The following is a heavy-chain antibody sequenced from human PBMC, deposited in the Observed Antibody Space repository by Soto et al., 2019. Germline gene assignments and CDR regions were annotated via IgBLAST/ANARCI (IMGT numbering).Heavy chain of an antibody. V-gene: IGHV2-26*01. J-gene: IGHJ4*02. CDR1: GFSLSNARMG. D-gene: IGHD3-10*01. CDR3: AKSSLWSRAPLDY. Sequence: SGPTLVNPTETLTLTCTVSGFSLSNARMGVSWIRQPPGKALEWLAHIFSNDEKSFSTSLKSRLTISKDTSKSQVVLTMTNMDPVDTATYYCAKSSLWSRAPLDYWGQGTLVTVSS. CDR2: IFSNDEK.